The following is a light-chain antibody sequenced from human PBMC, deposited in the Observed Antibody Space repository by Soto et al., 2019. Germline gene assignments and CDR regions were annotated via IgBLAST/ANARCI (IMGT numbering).Light chain of an antibody. CDR1: QSISSW. J-gene: IGKJ1*01. CDR3: KQYNSYPWT. CDR2: DAS. V-gene: IGKV1-5*01. Sequence: DIQRTQSPSTLSASVGYRVTITCRASQSISSWLAWYQQQPGKAPKLLIHDASRLEGGVPSRFSGSGSGTEFTLTISSLQPDDFATYYCKQYNSYPWTFGQGTKVDIK.